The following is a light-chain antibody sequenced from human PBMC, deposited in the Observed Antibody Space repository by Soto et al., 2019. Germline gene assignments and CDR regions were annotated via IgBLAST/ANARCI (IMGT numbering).Light chain of an antibody. CDR2: GAS. CDR3: QKYDKWPLN. J-gene: IGKJ4*01. Sequence: EIVSTNSPATLSVPPVEISKVSFSASQSVSTFLAWYQPRPGQAPRLLIYGASTRATGIPARFSGSGSGTDFILTISSLESEDFAVYYCQKYDKWPLNCGGGNTGAIK. CDR1: QSVSTF. V-gene: IGKV3-15*01.